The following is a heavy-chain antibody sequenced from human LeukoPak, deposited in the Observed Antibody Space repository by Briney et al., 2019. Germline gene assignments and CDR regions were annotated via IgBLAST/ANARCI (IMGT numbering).Heavy chain of an antibody. CDR2: TYHSGST. Sequence: NPSETLSLTCTVSGGSLNNGDHSWNWIRQPPGKGLEWIGHTYHSGSTYYNASLQGRVTISIDRSTNQFSLKLTSVTAADTAVYFCARGAESLILGSRSLSEENYFDYWGQGALVTVSS. D-gene: IGHD3-10*01. CDR3: ARGAESLILGSRSLSEENYFDY. V-gene: IGHV4-30-2*01. J-gene: IGHJ4*02. CDR1: GGSLNNGDHS.